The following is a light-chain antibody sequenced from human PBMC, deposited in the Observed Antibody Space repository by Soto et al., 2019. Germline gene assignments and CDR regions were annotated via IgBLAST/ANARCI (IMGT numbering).Light chain of an antibody. Sequence: EIVLTQSPATLSLSPGERATLSCRASQSVSSYLAWYQQKPGQAPRLLIYDASNRATGIPARFSGSGPGTDFTLTISSLEPEDVAVYYCQQRGTFGQGTKLEIK. CDR1: QSVSSY. V-gene: IGKV3D-11*02. CDR2: DAS. CDR3: QQRGT. J-gene: IGKJ2*01.